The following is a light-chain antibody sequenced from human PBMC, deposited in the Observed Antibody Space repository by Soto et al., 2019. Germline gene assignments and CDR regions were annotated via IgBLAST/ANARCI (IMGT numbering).Light chain of an antibody. Sequence: EILVTHSPSTLSESVGDRVTLTCRASQSIRTCLALSQQNPGKATKLMIYDASRLDSGVATRFSSSGSGTEFTLTISILQPDDAATYCRQQYQSPLTFGRGTKVDI. CDR2: DAS. V-gene: IGKV1-5*01. CDR1: QSIRTC. CDR3: QQYQSPLT. J-gene: IGKJ4*02.